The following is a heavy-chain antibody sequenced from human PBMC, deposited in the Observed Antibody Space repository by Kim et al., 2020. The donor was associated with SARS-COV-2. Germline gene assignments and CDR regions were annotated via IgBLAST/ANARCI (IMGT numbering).Heavy chain of an antibody. J-gene: IGHJ4*02. CDR3: ARETSVGWELHQYFDY. CDR1: GFTFDDYG. D-gene: IGHD1-26*01. Sequence: GGSLRLSCAASGFTFDDYGMSWVRQAPGKGLEWVSGINWNGGSTGYADSVKGRFTISRDNAKNSLYLQMNSLRAEDTALYYCARETSVGWELHQYFDYWGQGTLVTVSS. V-gene: IGHV3-20*04. CDR2: INWNGGST.